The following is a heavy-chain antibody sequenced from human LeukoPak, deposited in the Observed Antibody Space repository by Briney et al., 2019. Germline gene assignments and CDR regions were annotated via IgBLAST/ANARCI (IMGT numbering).Heavy chain of an antibody. CDR3: ASGALDYFDY. CDR2: INHSGST. CDR1: GGSLSGYY. J-gene: IGHJ4*02. Sequence: SETLSLTCAVYGGSLSGYYWSWIRQPPGKGLEWIGEINHSGSTNYNPSLKSRVTISVDTSKNQFSLKLSSVTAADTAVYYCASGALDYFDYWGQGTLVTVSS. V-gene: IGHV4-34*01.